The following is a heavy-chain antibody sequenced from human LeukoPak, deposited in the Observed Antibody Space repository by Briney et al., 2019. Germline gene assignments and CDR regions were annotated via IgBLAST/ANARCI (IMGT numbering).Heavy chain of an antibody. Sequence: GGSLRLSCAASGFTFSRYAMNWVRQAPGKGLEWVSYINTDSSDIHYADSVKVRFTISRDNARNTLYLQLSSLRAEDSAVYYCARDTFHPGLIDSWGQGTLVTVSS. J-gene: IGHJ4*02. CDR1: GFTFSRYA. CDR2: INTDSSDI. V-gene: IGHV3-21*05. CDR3: ARDTFHPGLIDS. D-gene: IGHD2-21*01.